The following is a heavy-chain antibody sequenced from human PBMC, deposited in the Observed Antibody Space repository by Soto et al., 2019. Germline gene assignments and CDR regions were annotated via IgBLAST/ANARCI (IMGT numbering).Heavy chain of an antibody. CDR2: IWYDGSNK. CDR3: ARGLSAYYDFWSGYLTTYYYYYGMDV. D-gene: IGHD3-3*01. V-gene: IGHV3-33*01. Sequence: GGSLRLSCAASGFTFSSYGMHWVRQAPGKGLEWVAVIWYDGSNKYYADSVKGRFTISRDNSKNTLYLQMNSPRAEDTAVYYCARGLSAYYDFWSGYLTTYYYYYGMDVWGQGTTVTVSS. J-gene: IGHJ6*02. CDR1: GFTFSSYG.